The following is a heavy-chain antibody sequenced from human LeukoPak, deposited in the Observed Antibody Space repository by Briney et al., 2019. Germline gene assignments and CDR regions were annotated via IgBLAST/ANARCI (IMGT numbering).Heavy chain of an antibody. CDR1: GLTFSSYA. J-gene: IGHJ4*02. CDR2: ISGSGGST. CDR3: VKDRPNYYGSNGHYYRQNGDY. D-gene: IGHD3-22*01. Sequence: GGSLRLSCAASGLTFSSYAMSWVRQAPGKGLEWVSGISGSGGSTYYADSVKGRFTISRDNSKNTLYLQMNSLRAGDTAIYQCVKDRPNYYGSNGHYYRQNGDYWGQGTLVAVSS. V-gene: IGHV3-23*01.